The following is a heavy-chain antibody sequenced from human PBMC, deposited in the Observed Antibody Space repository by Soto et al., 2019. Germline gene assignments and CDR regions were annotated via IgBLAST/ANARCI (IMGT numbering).Heavy chain of an antibody. D-gene: IGHD1-26*01. J-gene: IGHJ4*02. CDR3: TKESDHHFSTSKWGFDS. CDR1: GFTFGVFG. Sequence: QVQLVESGGGVVQPGRSLRLSCAASGFTFGVFGMHWVRQAPGKGLEWVAVISNDGSRDHFADSVKGRFAISRDNSKNTLWLQMDRLRPEDTAVYYCTKESDHHFSTSKWGFDSWGQGTLVTVSS. CDR2: ISNDGSRD. V-gene: IGHV3-30*18.